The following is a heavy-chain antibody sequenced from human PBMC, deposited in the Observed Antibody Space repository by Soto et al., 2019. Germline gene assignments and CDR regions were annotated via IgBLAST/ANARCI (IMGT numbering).Heavy chain of an antibody. CDR3: VKALYSSSWGCFDL. J-gene: IGHJ5*02. D-gene: IGHD6-13*01. Sequence: GESLRHSNAASGFTFSSYAMSWVRQAPGKRLEWVSAISGSGGSTYYADSVKGRFTISRDNSKNTLYLQMNSLRAEDTAVYYWVKALYSSSWGCFDLWGQGILVTV. CDR2: ISGSGGST. V-gene: IGHV3-23*01. CDR1: GFTFSSYA.